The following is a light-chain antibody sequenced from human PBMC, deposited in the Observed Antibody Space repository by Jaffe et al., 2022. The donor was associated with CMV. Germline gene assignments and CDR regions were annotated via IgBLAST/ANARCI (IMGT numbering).Light chain of an antibody. CDR2: DNN. CDR1: SSDIGAGYD. Sequence: QSVLTQPPSVSGAPGQRVTISCTGSSSDIGAGYDVRWYQHLPGTAPKLLIYDNNNRPSGVPDRFSGSKSGTSASLAITGLQAEDDADYYCQSFDSSLPVFGGGTKLTVL. V-gene: IGLV1-40*01. CDR3: QSFDSSLPV. J-gene: IGLJ2*01.